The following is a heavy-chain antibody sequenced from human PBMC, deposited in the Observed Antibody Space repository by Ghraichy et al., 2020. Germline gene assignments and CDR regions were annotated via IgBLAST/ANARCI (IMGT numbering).Heavy chain of an antibody. D-gene: IGHD1-26*01. V-gene: IGHV4-59*01. J-gene: IGHJ6*03. CDR2: IYYSGST. Sequence: SETLSLTCTVSGGSISSYYWSWIRQPPGKGLEWIVYIYYSGSTNYNPSLKSRVTISVDTSKNQFSLKLSSVTAADTAVYYCARAGVGATLKYYYYYMDVWGKGTTVTVSS. CDR1: GGSISSYY. CDR3: ARAGVGATLKYYYYYMDV.